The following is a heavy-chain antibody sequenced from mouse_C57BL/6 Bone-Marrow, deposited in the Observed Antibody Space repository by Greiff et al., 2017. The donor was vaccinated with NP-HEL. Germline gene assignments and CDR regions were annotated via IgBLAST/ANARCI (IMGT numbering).Heavy chain of an antibody. CDR2: ISYDGSN. CDR1: GYSITSGYY. J-gene: IGHJ2*01. Sequence: VQLQQSGPGLVKPSQSLSLTCSVTGYSITSGYYWNWIRQFPGNQLEWMGYISYDGSNNYNPSLKNRISITRDTSKNQFFLKLNSVTTEDTATYYCARYTDPFDYWGQGTTLTVSS. CDR3: ARYTDPFDY. V-gene: IGHV3-6*01.